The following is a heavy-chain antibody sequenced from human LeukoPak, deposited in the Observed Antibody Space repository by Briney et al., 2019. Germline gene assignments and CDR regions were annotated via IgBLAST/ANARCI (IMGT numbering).Heavy chain of an antibody. CDR2: ISYDGSNK. V-gene: IGHV3-30-3*01. J-gene: IGHJ4*02. CDR1: GFTFSSYA. CDR3: ADLGYSYGYEDY. D-gene: IGHD5-18*01. Sequence: GGSLSLSCAVSGFTFSSYAMHWVRQAPGKGLEWVGVISYDGSNKYYADSVKGRFTISRDNSKNTLYLQMNSLRAEDTAVYYCADLGYSYGYEDYWGQGTLVTVSS.